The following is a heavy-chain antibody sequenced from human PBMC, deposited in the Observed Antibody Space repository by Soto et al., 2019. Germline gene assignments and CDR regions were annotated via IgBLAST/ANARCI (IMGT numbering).Heavy chain of an antibody. J-gene: IGHJ6*02. CDR2: IGTAGDT. CDR1: GFTFSSYD. V-gene: IGHV3-13*01. D-gene: IGHD6-13*01. Sequence: EVQLVESGGGLVQPGGSLRLSCAASGFTFSSYDMQWVRQATGKGLEWVSAIGTAGDTYYPGSVKGRFTISRENAKNSLYLQMNSLRAGDTAVYYCAREGHQAAAGTDDGMDVWGQGTTVTVSS. CDR3: AREGHQAAAGTDDGMDV.